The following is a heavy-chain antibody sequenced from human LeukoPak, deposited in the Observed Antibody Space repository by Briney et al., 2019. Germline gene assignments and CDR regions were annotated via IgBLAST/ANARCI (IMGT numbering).Heavy chain of an antibody. Sequence: PGGSLRLSCAASGFTFSDHYMDWVRQAPGKGLEWVGRIRDKGNSDTTEYAASVKGRFTISRDDSKNSLYLQMNSLKTEDTAVYYCARVIRPTYGGSYYDVFDIWGQGTMVTVSS. D-gene: IGHD1-26*01. CDR1: GFTFSDHY. CDR3: ARVIRPTYGGSYYDVFDI. CDR2: IRDKGNSDTT. V-gene: IGHV3-72*01. J-gene: IGHJ3*02.